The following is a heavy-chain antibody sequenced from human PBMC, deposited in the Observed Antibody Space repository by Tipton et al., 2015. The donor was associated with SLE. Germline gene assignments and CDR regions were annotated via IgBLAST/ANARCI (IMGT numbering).Heavy chain of an antibody. V-gene: IGHV4-34*01. D-gene: IGHD1-26*01. J-gene: IGHJ4*02. Sequence: TLSLTCTVSGGSISSHYWSWIRQPPGKGLEWIGEINHSGSTNYNPSLKSRVTISVDTSKNQFSLKLSSVTAADTAVYYCARHYGSRYFVYWGQGTLVTVSS. CDR3: ARHYGSRYFVY. CDR1: GGSISSHY. CDR2: INHSGST.